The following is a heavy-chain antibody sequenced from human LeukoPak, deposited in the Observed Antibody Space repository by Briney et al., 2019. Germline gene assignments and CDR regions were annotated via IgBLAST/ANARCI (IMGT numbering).Heavy chain of an antibody. CDR1: GYTFTGYY. CDR2: INPNSGGT. CDR3: ASAGDSSGYYYFSAFDI. Sequence: WASVKVSCKASGYTFTGYYMHWVRQAPGQGLEWMGWINPNSGGTNYAQKFQGRVTITADESTSTAYMELSSLRSEDTAVYYCASAGDSSGYYYFSAFDIWGQGTMVTVSS. J-gene: IGHJ3*02. D-gene: IGHD3-22*01. V-gene: IGHV1-2*02.